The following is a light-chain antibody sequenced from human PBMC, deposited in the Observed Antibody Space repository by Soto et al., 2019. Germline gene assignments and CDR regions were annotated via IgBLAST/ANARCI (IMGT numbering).Light chain of an antibody. CDR2: AAS. V-gene: IGKV1-17*02. CDR3: QQANSFALT. Sequence: TQSPSSLSASAGETAIXTCRASRDVGSDVSWYQQKPGQAPKLLIYAASNLYTGVPSRFSGSRSGTEFTLTISNLQPEDFATYYCQQANSFALTFGGGTKVDIK. CDR1: RDVGSD. J-gene: IGKJ4*01.